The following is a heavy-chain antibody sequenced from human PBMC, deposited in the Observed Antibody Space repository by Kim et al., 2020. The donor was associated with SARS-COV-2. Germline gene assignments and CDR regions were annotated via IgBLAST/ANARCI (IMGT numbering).Heavy chain of an antibody. J-gene: IGHJ4*02. V-gene: IGHV4-34*01. D-gene: IGHD6-6*01. CDR3: ARGAIAARPVDY. Sequence: NSNPPLKSRVTRSVDTSKNQFSLKLSSVTAADTAVYYCARGAIAARPVDYWGQGTLVTVSS.